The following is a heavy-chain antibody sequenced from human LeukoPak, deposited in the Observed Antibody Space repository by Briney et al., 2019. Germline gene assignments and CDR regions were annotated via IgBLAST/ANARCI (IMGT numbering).Heavy chain of an antibody. CDR2: IIPILGIA. Sequence: SVKVSCKASGGTFSSYAICWVRQAPGQGLEWMGRIIPILGIANYAQKFQGRVTITADKSTSTAYMELSSLRSEDTAVYYCARYLLHTIAAGGYWGQGTLVTVSS. V-gene: IGHV1-69*04. J-gene: IGHJ4*02. CDR1: GGTFSSYA. D-gene: IGHD6-13*01. CDR3: ARYLLHTIAAGGY.